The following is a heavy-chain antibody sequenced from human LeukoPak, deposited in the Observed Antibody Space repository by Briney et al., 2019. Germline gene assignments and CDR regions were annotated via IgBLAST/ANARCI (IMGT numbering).Heavy chain of an antibody. CDR1: GYSFTSYW. D-gene: IGHD5-12*01. J-gene: IGHJ4*02. V-gene: IGHV5-51*01. CDR3: ATGYSGYDSSFDY. CDR2: IYPGDSDT. Sequence: KSGESLKISCKGSGYSFTSYWIGWVRQMPGKGLEWVGIIYPGDSDTRYSPSFQGQVTISADKSISTAYLQWSSLKASDTAMYYCATGYSGYDSSFDYWGQGTLVTVSS.